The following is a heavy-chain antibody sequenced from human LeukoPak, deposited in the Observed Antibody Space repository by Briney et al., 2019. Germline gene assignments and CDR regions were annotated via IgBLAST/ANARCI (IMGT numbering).Heavy chain of an antibody. J-gene: IGHJ4*02. Sequence: GGSLRLSCAASGFTFDDYGMSWVRQAPGKGLEWVSNINWNGGSTGYADSVRDRFTISRDNAKNSLYLQMNSLRGEDTALYYCARVSDISVAAYFDYWGQGTRVTVS. CDR1: GFTFDDYG. V-gene: IGHV3-20*04. CDR2: INWNGGST. D-gene: IGHD6-19*01. CDR3: ARVSDISVAAYFDY.